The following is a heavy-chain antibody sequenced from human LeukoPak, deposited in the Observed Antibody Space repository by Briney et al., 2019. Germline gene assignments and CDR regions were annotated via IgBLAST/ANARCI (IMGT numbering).Heavy chain of an antibody. D-gene: IGHD3-3*01. CDR3: ERDLGGYYHPFDY. Sequence: GGSLRLSCAASGFTFSSYAMHWVRQAPGKGLEWVAVISYDGSNKYYADSVKGRFTIYRDNSKNTLYLQMNSVSAEDTAVYYCERDLGGYYHPFDYWGQGTLVTVSS. V-gene: IGHV3-30*04. J-gene: IGHJ4*02. CDR2: ISYDGSNK. CDR1: GFTFSSYA.